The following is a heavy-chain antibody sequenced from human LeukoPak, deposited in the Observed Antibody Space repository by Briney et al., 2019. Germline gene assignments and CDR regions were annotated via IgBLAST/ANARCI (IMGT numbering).Heavy chain of an antibody. CDR2: IYYSGST. CDR3: ARHGSYYDFWSGYYPNPALDY. CDR1: GGSISSYY. D-gene: IGHD3-3*01. J-gene: IGHJ4*02. Sequence: SETLSLTCTVSGGSISSYYWSWIRQPPGKGLEWIGYIYYSGSTNYNPSLKSRVTISVDTSKNQFSLKLSSVTAADTAVYYCARHGSYYDFWSGYYPNPALDYWGQGTPVTVSS. V-gene: IGHV4-59*08.